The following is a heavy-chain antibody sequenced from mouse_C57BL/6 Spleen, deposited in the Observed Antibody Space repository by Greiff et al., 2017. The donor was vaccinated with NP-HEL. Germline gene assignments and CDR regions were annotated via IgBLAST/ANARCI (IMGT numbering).Heavy chain of an antibody. J-gene: IGHJ2*01. V-gene: IGHV1-18*01. CDR1: GYTFTDYN. D-gene: IGHD4-1*01. CDR2: INPNNGGT. CDR3: ARRWDGCFDY. Sequence: VQLQQSGPELVKPGASVKIPCKASGYTFTDYNMDWVKQSHGKSLEWIGDINPNNGGTIYNQKFKGKATLTVDKSSSTAYMELRSLTSEDTAVYYCARRWDGCFDYWGQGTTLTVSS.